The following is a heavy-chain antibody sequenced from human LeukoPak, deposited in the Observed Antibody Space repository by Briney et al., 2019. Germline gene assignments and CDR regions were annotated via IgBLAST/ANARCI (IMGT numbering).Heavy chain of an antibody. V-gene: IGHV3-30-3*01. CDR1: EFTFSSYA. J-gene: IGHJ4*02. Sequence: GGSLRLSCAASEFTFSSYAMHWVRQAPGKGLEWVAVISYDGSNKYYADSVKGRFTISRDNSKNTLYLQMNSLRAEDTAVYYCAREGGYASGRYYFDYWGQGTLVTVSS. CDR3: AREGGYASGRYYFDY. D-gene: IGHD5-18*01. CDR2: ISYDGSNK.